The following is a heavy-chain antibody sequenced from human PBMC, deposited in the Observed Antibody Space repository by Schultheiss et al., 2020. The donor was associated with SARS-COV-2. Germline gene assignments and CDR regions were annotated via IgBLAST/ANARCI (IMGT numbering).Heavy chain of an antibody. Sequence: GGSLRLSCAASGFTFSSYAMSWVRQAPGKGLEWVSAISGSGGSTYYADSVKGRFTISRDNSKNTLYLQMNSLRAEDTAVYYCAKTKSPSYSSAWGGGFDPWGQGTLVTVSS. CDR1: GFTFSSYA. V-gene: IGHV3-23*01. CDR2: ISGSGGST. J-gene: IGHJ5*02. D-gene: IGHD6-19*01. CDR3: AKTKSPSYSSAWGGGFDP.